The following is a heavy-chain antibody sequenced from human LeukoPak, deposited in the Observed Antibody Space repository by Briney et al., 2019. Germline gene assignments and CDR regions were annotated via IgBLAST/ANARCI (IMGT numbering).Heavy chain of an antibody. V-gene: IGHV3-21*01. CDR3: ARGRPVGASTVEDY. J-gene: IGHJ4*02. CDR2: ISSSSSYI. Sequence: GGSLRLSCAASGFTFSSYSMNWVRQAPGKGLEWVSSISSSSSYIYYADSVKGRFTISRDDSKNTLYLQMNNLGAEDTAVYYCARGRPVGASTVEDYWGQGTLVIVSS. CDR1: GFTFSSYS. D-gene: IGHD1-26*01.